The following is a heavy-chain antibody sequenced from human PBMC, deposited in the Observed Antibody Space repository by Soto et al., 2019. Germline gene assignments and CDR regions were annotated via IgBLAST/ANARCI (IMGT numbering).Heavy chain of an antibody. CDR2: ISTYNGNT. Sequence: QVQLVQSGAEVKKPGASVKVSCKASGYTFTRYGISWVRQAPGQGIEWMGWISTYNGNTNYAQNLKGRVTMTTDTSTSTAEMELRSLTSDDTAVYYCAREGYCSGGSCALYYHDFVGMDVFFQGTTVNGSS. CDR3: AREGYCSGGSCALYYHDFVGMDV. J-gene: IGHJ6*02. V-gene: IGHV1-18*01. D-gene: IGHD2-15*01. CDR1: GYTFTRYG.